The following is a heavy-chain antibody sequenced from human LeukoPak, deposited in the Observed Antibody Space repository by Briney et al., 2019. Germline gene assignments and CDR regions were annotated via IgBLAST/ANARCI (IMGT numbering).Heavy chain of an antibody. Sequence: PSETLSLTCTVSGGSISSYYWSWIRQPPGKGLEWIGYIYYSGSTNYNPSLKSRVTISVDTSKNQFSLKLSSVTVADTAVYYCAVGAPLLDYWGQGTLVTVSS. D-gene: IGHD1-26*01. V-gene: IGHV4-59*01. CDR1: GGSISSYY. J-gene: IGHJ4*02. CDR2: IYYSGST. CDR3: AVGAPLLDY.